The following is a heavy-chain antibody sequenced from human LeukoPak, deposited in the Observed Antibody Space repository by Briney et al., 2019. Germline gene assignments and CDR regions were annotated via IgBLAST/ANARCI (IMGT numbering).Heavy chain of an antibody. CDR3: AREAAVDAFDI. V-gene: IGHV3-7*01. J-gene: IGHJ3*02. Sequence: PGGSLRLSCAASGFTFSSYWMSWVRQAPGKGLEWVANVKQDGSEKYYVDSVKGRFTISRDNAKNSLYLQMNSLRAEDTAVYYCAREAAVDAFDIWGQGTMVTVSS. CDR2: VKQDGSEK. CDR1: GFTFSSYW.